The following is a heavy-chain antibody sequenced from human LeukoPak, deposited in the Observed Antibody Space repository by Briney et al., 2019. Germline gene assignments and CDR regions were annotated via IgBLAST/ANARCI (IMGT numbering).Heavy chain of an antibody. V-gene: IGHV4-59*01. CDR2: VYYSGST. Sequence: SETLSLTCTVSGGSISSYYWSWIRQPPGKGLEWIGYVYYSGSTNYNPSLKSRVTISVDTSKSQFSLKLSSVTAADTAVYYCASGTDWELPYYFDYWGQGTLVTVSS. CDR3: ASGTDWELPYYFDY. CDR1: GGSISSYY. J-gene: IGHJ4*02. D-gene: IGHD1-26*01.